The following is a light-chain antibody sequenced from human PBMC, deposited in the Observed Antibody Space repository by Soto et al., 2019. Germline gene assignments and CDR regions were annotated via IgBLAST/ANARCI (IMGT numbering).Light chain of an antibody. CDR1: SSNIGAGYD. Sequence: QSVLTQPPSVSEAPGQRVTISCTGSSSNIGAGYDAHWYQQVPGTAPKLLIYENNNRPSGVPDRFSGSKSGTSASLAITGLQAEDEAEYYCQSYDSSLSGDVCGTGTKVTVL. V-gene: IGLV1-40*01. J-gene: IGLJ1*01. CDR3: QSYDSSLSGDV. CDR2: ENN.